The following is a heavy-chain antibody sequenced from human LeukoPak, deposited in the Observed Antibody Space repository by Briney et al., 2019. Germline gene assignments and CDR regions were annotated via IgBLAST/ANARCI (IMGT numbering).Heavy chain of an antibody. D-gene: IGHD3-10*01. CDR2: ISSSSSYI. V-gene: IGHV3-21*04. CDR3: ARGMSYYYYYMDV. CDR1: GFTFISYS. Sequence: GGSLRLSFAASGFTFISYSMNWVRQAPGKGLEGFSSISSSSSYIYYADSVKGRFTISRDNAKNSLYLQMNSLRAEDTAVYYCARGMSYYYYYMDVWGKGTTVTVSS. J-gene: IGHJ6*03.